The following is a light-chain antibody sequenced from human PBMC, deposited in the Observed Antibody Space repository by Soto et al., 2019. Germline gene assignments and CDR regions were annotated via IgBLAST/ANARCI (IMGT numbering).Light chain of an antibody. V-gene: IGLV7-43*01. Sequence: QAVVTQEPSLTVSPGGTVTLTCASSTVAVTSGYYPNWLQQKPGQAPRALIYSKSNKHSWTPARFSGSLLGGKAALTLSGVQPEDEAEYYCLLYYGGAVVFGGGTQLTVL. CDR2: SKS. CDR1: TVAVTSGYY. J-gene: IGLJ2*01. CDR3: LLYYGGAVV.